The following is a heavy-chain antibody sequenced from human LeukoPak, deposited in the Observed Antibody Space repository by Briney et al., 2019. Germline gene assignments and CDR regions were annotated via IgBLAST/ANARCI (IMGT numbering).Heavy chain of an antibody. V-gene: IGHV4-34*01. CDR2: IYYSGST. CDR3: AKVQKAARPSPFDY. CDR1: GGSFSGYY. D-gene: IGHD6-6*01. Sequence: SETLSLTCAVYGGSFSGYYWSWIRQPPGKGLEWIGSIYYSGSTYYNPSLKSRVTISVDTSKNQFSLKLSSVTAADTAVYYCAKVQKAARPSPFDYWGQGTLVTVSS. J-gene: IGHJ4*02.